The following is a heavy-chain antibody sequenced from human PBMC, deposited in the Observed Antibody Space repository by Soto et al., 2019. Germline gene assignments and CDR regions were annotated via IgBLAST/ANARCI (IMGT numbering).Heavy chain of an antibody. CDR3: AKDIGCSSTSCLSVGMDV. J-gene: IGHJ6*02. CDR1: GFTFDDYV. D-gene: IGHD2-2*01. Sequence: EVQLVESGGGLVQPGRSLRLSCAASGFTFDDYVMHWVRQAPGKGLEWVSGISWNSGSIGYADSVKGRFNISRDNAKNSLYLQMNSLRAEDTALYYCAKDIGCSSTSCLSVGMDVWGQGTTVTVSS. V-gene: IGHV3-9*01. CDR2: ISWNSGSI.